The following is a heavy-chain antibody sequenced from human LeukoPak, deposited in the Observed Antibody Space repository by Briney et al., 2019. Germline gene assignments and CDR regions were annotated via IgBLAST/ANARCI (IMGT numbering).Heavy chain of an antibody. CDR1: GGTFSSYA. CDR2: IIPIFGTA. Sequence: ASVNVSCKASGGTFSSYAISWVRQAPGQGLEWMGGIIPIFGTANYAQKLQGRVTMTTDTSTSTAYMELRSLRSDDTAVYYCARDRLVGATTGVHGFDYWGQGTLVTVSS. D-gene: IGHD1-26*01. CDR3: ARDRLVGATTGVHGFDY. J-gene: IGHJ4*02. V-gene: IGHV1-69*05.